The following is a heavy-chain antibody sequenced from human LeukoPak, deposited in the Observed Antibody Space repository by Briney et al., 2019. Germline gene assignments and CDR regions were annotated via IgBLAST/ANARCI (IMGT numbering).Heavy chain of an antibody. D-gene: IGHD1-26*01. Sequence: ASVKVSCKVSGYTLTELSMHWVRQAPGKGLEWMGCFDPEDGETIYAQKFQGRVTMTEDTSTDTAYMELSSLRSEDTAVYYCATSYSGSYHNWFDPWGQGTLVTVSS. CDR3: ATSYSGSYHNWFDP. CDR1: GYTLTELS. J-gene: IGHJ5*02. CDR2: FDPEDGET. V-gene: IGHV1-24*01.